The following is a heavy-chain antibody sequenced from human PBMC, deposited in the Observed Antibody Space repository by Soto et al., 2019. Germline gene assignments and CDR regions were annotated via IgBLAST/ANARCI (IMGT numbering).Heavy chain of an antibody. CDR2: IYYSGST. CDR3: ARYSSRFDP. J-gene: IGHJ5*02. Sequence: ETLSLTCTVSAGSNGSYYSSSIRRPPGKGLGWIGYIYYSGSTNYNPSLKSRVTISVDTSKNQFSLKLSSVTAADTAVYYCARYSSRFDPWGQGTLVTVSS. V-gene: IGHV4-59*08. CDR1: AGSNGSYY. D-gene: IGHD6-19*01.